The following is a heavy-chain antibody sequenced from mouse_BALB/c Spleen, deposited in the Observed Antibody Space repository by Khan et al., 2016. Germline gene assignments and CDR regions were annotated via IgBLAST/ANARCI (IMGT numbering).Heavy chain of an antibody. CDR3: ARTVGNYGYFDY. D-gene: IGHD2-1*01. J-gene: IGHJ2*01. CDR1: GYTFTTAG. V-gene: IGHV9-4*02. Sequence: QIQLVQSGPELEKPGETVRISCKASGYTFTTAGMQWVQKMPGKGLKWIGWINTHSGVPKYAEDFKGRFAFSLETSASTAYLQIRNLKNEDTATYFCARTVGNYGYFDYWGQGTTLTVSS. CDR2: INTHSGVP.